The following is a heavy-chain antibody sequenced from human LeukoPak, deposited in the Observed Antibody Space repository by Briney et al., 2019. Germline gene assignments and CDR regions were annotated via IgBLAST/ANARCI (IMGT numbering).Heavy chain of an antibody. Sequence: GRSLRLSCAASGFTFSSYGIHWVRQAPGKGLEWVAVISYEGSNKYYADSVKGRFTISRDNSKNTVYLQMNSLRAEDTAVYYCAKDRLQWLVPYYFDYWGQGTLVTVSS. V-gene: IGHV3-30*18. D-gene: IGHD6-19*01. CDR2: ISYEGSNK. CDR1: GFTFSSYG. CDR3: AKDRLQWLVPYYFDY. J-gene: IGHJ4*02.